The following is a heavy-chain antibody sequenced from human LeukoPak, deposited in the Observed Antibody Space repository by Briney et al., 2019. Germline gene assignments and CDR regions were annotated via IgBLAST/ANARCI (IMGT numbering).Heavy chain of an antibody. Sequence: PSETLSLTCTVSGGSISSYYWSWIRQPPGKGLEWIGYIYYSGSTNYNPSLKSRVTISVDTSKNQFSLKLSSVTAADTAVYYCARSPAPGTVSRYYYYGMDVWGQGTTVTVSS. V-gene: IGHV4-59*01. CDR1: GGSISSYY. J-gene: IGHJ6*02. CDR3: ARSPAPGTVSRYYYYGMDV. CDR2: IYYSGST. D-gene: IGHD4-17*01.